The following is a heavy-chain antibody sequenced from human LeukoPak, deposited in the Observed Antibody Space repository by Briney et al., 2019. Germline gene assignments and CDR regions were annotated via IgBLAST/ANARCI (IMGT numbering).Heavy chain of an antibody. D-gene: IGHD3-10*01. V-gene: IGHV1-2*02. CDR2: INPNSGGT. CDR1: GYTFTGYY. J-gene: IGHJ4*02. Sequence: ASVKVSCKASGYTFTGYYMHWVRQAPGQGLDWMGWINPNSGGTTYAQRFQGRLTMTRATSITPAYMKLTRLTSDAPAGYYCRKGGYYVWGIYPWGGGKETLVTVS. CDR3: RKGGYYVWGIYPWG.